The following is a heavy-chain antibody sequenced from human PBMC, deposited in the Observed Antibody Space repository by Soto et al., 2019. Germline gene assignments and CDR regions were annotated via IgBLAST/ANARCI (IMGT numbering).Heavy chain of an antibody. CDR3: ARRDYYASGSLTFDY. CDR1: GFSLSTDGVG. Sequence: QITLKESGPALVKPTQTLTLTCNVSGFSLSTDGVGVGWIRQPPGKALEWLALIYWDDDNRYRPSLRSRLTITKDTSKNQGVLTMTNMDPVDTATYYCARRDYYASGSLTFDYWGQGTLVTVSS. D-gene: IGHD3-10*01. V-gene: IGHV2-5*02. CDR2: IYWDDDN. J-gene: IGHJ4*02.